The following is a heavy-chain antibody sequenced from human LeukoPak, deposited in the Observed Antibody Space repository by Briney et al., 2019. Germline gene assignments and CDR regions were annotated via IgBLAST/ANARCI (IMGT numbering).Heavy chain of an antibody. CDR1: GFTFSNYW. J-gene: IGHJ4*02. CDR2: INSDGINT. D-gene: IGHD4-17*01. V-gene: IGHV3-74*01. CDR3: ARGTTTVTTYFDY. Sequence: PGGSLRLSCAASGFTFSNYWMHWVRQAPGKGLVWVSRINSDGINTSYADSVKGRFTISRDNAKNTLNLQMNSLRAEDTAVYYCARGTTTVTTYFDYWGQGTLVTVSS.